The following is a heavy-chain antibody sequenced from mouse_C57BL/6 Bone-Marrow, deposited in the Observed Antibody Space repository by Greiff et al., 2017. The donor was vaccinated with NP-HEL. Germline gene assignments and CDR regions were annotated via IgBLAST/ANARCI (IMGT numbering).Heavy chain of an antibody. D-gene: IGHD1-1*01. CDR1: GFTFSSYA. CDR2: ISSGGDYI. Sequence: EVHLVESGEDLVKPGGSLKLSCAASGFTFSSYAMSWVRQTPEKRLEWVAYISSGGDYIYYADTVKGRFTISRDNARNTLYLQMSSLKSEDTAMYYCTNYYGSSIYAMDYWGQGTSVTVSS. J-gene: IGHJ4*01. V-gene: IGHV5-9-1*02. CDR3: TNYYGSSIYAMDY.